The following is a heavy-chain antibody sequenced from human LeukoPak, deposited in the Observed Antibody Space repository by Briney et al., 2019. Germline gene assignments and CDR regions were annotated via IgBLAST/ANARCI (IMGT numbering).Heavy chain of an antibody. CDR1: GFTFDDYG. J-gene: IGHJ4*02. CDR3: ARGGPRYYDFWSGYYIAY. V-gene: IGHV3-20*04. CDR2: ISWNGGST. D-gene: IGHD3-3*01. Sequence: GGSLRLSCAASGFTFDDYGMSWVRQAPGKGLEWVSGISWNGGSTGYADSVKGRFTISRDNAKNSLYLQMNSLRAEDTALYYCARGGPRYYDFWSGYYIAYWGQGTLVTVSS.